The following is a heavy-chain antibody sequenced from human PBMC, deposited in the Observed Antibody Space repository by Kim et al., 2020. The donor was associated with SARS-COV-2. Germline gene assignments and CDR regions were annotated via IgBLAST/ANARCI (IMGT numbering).Heavy chain of an antibody. CDR3: ARDLRVIAVAGKGWDY. V-gene: IGHV1-18*04. CDR1: GYTFTSYG. Sequence: ASVKVSCKASGYTFTSYGISWVRQAPGQGLEWMGWISAYNGNTNYAQKLQGRVTMTTDTSTSTAYMELRSLRSDDTAVYYCARDLRVIAVAGKGWDYWGQGTLVTVSS. J-gene: IGHJ4*02. CDR2: ISAYNGNT. D-gene: IGHD6-19*01.